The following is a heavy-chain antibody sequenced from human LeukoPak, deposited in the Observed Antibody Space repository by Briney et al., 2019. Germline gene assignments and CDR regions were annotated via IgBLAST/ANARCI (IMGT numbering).Heavy chain of an antibody. V-gene: IGHV3-48*03. CDR3: ARGLRFDY. J-gene: IGHJ4*02. CDR1: GFTFSIYE. CDR2: IGTSDDTV. Sequence: GGSLRLSCAASGFTFSIYEMNWVRQAPGKGLEWLSYIGTSDDTVYYADSVKGRFTISRDNSKNTVFLQMKSLRGEDTARYYCARGLRFDYWGQGALVTVSS.